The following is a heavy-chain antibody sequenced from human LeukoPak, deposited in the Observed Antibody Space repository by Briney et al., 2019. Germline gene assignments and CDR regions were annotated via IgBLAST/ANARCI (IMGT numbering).Heavy chain of an antibody. Sequence: PSETLSLTCTVSGGSISSSSYYWGWIRQPPGKGLEWIGSIYYSGSTYHNPSLKSRVTISVDTSKNQFSLKLSSVAAADTAVYYCARRASFPWFDPWGQGTLVTVSS. CDR3: ARRASFPWFDP. CDR2: IYYSGST. V-gene: IGHV4-39*01. J-gene: IGHJ5*02. D-gene: IGHD3-16*01. CDR1: GGSISSSSYY.